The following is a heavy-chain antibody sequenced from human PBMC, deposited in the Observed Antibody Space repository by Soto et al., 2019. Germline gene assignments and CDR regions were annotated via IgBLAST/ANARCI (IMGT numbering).Heavy chain of an antibody. CDR2: INPNSGDT. CDR1: VFSVDTTYC. V-gene: IGHV1-2*02. CDR3: GSPRSGPSPDVGH. D-gene: IGHD2-15*01. J-gene: IGHJ4*01. Sequence: ASVKVSCKASVFSVDTTYCIHWVRRAPGQGLEWMGSINPNSGDTNYAQNFQGRVTMTRDTSISTAYMEVSILTSDDTAVYYCGSPRSGPSPDVGHWGHGTVVTVSS.